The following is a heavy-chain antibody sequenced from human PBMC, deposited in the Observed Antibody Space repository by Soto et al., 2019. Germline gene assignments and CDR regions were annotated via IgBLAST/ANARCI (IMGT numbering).Heavy chain of an antibody. CDR2: ISSSGNST. D-gene: IGHD1-26*01. CDR3: VREVGALGY. Sequence: VQLVESGGGLVKPGGSLRLSCAASGFTFRSYSMNWVRQAPGKGLEWVSSISSSGNSTYYADSVKGRFTISRDNAKNSLYLQVNSRRAEDTAVYYCVREVGALGYWGQGTLVTVSS. CDR1: GFTFRSYS. J-gene: IGHJ4*02. V-gene: IGHV3-21*01.